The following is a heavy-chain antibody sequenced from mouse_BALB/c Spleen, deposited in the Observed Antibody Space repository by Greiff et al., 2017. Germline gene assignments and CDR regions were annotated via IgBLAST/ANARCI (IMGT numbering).Heavy chain of an antibody. CDR1: GFTFSDYY. J-gene: IGHJ2*01. Sequence: EVKLVESGGGLVKPGGSLKLSCAASGFTFSDYYMYWVRQTPEKRLEWVATISDGGSYTYYPDSVKGRFTISRDNAKNNLYLQMSSLKSEDTAMYYCARGGYGSSRYYFDYWGQGTTLTVSS. D-gene: IGHD1-1*01. CDR3: ARGGYGSSRYYFDY. V-gene: IGHV5-4*02. CDR2: ISDGGSYT.